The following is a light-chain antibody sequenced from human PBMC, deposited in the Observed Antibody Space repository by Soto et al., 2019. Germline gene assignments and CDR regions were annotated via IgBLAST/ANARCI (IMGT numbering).Light chain of an antibody. CDR1: QDISNY. CDR3: QQSDSLPIT. J-gene: IGKJ5*01. Sequence: DIQMTQSPSSLSASVGDRVTITCRASQDISNYLNWYQQRPGKAPKLLIYDASNFERGVPSRFSGTRSGTHVTFAITSLQPEDVATYYCQQSDSLPITFGQGTRLE. CDR2: DAS. V-gene: IGKV1-33*01.